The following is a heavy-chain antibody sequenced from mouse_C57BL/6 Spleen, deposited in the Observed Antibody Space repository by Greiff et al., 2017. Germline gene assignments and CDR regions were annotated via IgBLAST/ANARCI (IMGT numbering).Heavy chain of an antibody. J-gene: IGHJ2*01. CDR2: IDPSDSET. V-gene: IGHV1-52*01. D-gene: IGHD4-1*01. CDR1: GYTFTSYW. Sequence: VKLQQPGAELVRPGSSVKLSCKASGYTFTSYWMHWVKQRPIQGLELIGNIDPSDSETYYTPKFKDKATFTVDKASSTAYMQLSSLTSEDSAVYYCARWDLYYFDYWGQGTTLTVSS. CDR3: ARWDLYYFDY.